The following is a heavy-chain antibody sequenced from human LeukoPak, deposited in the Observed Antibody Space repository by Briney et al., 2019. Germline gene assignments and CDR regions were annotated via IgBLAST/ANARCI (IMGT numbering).Heavy chain of an antibody. J-gene: IGHJ4*02. D-gene: IGHD3-16*01. CDR3: ARGLGDY. CDR2: INQDESDK. CDR1: GFTFSDYY. Sequence: GGSLRLSCAASGFTFSDYYMSWIRQAPGKGLEWVANINQDESDKYYVDSVKGRFTVSRDNAKNSLYLQMNGLRAEDTAVYYCARGLGDYWGQGTLVAVSS. V-gene: IGHV3-7*05.